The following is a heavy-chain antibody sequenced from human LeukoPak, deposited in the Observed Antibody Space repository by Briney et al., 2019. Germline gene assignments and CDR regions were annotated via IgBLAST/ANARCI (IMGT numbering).Heavy chain of an antibody. CDR1: GYTFTSCD. V-gene: IGHV1-8*01. CDR3: ARGRRYSSSWASLNYYYYMDV. Sequence: ASVKVSCKASGYTFTSCDINWVRQATGQGLEWMGWMNPNSGNTGYAQKFLGRVTMTRNTSISTAYMELSSLRSEDTAVYYCARGRRYSSSWASLNYYYYMDVWGKGTTVTVSS. D-gene: IGHD6-13*01. CDR2: MNPNSGNT. J-gene: IGHJ6*03.